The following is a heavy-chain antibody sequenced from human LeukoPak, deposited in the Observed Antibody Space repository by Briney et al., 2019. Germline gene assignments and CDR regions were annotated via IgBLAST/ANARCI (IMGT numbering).Heavy chain of an antibody. Sequence: SETLSLTCAVYGGSFSGYYWSWIRQPPGKGLEWIGEINHSGSTNYNPSLKSRVTISVDTSKNQFSLKLSSVTAADTAVYYCARLLGYCSSTSCYTGEYYYYMDVWGKGTTVTVSS. J-gene: IGHJ6*03. D-gene: IGHD2-2*02. V-gene: IGHV4-34*01. CDR2: INHSGST. CDR1: GGSFSGYY. CDR3: ARLLGYCSSTSCYTGEYYYYMDV.